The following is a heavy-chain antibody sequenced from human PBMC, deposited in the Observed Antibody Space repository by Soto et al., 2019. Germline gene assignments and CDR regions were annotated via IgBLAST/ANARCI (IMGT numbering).Heavy chain of an antibody. CDR2: IGTAGDT. Sequence: EVQLVESGGGLVQPGGSLRLSCAASGFTFSSYDMHWVRQATGKGLEWVSAIGTAGDTYYPGSVKGRFTISRENAKNSLYLQMNRLRAEDTGGYYCARDSLTSSFGYGMDVWGQGTTVTVSS. CDR1: GFTFSSYD. CDR3: ARDSLTSSFGYGMDV. D-gene: IGHD7-27*01. J-gene: IGHJ6*02. V-gene: IGHV3-13*01.